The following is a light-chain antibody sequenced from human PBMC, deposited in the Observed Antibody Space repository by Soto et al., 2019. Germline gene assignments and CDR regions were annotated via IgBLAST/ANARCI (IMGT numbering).Light chain of an antibody. CDR1: SSNIGTGYD. Sequence: QSVLTQPPSVSGAPGQRVTISCTGSSSNIGTGYDVHWYQRLPGTAPKLLIYGSTNRPSGVPDRFSASKSGTSASLAITGLQAEDEADYYCQSYDTSLSGWVVFGGGTKLTVL. CDR2: GST. J-gene: IGLJ3*02. V-gene: IGLV1-40*01. CDR3: QSYDTSLSGWVV.